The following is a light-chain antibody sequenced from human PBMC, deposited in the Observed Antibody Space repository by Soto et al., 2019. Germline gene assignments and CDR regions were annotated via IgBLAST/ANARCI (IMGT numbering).Light chain of an antibody. CDR2: GAS. CDR1: QSVGSTY. CDR3: QQYGETPWT. V-gene: IGKV3-20*01. J-gene: IGKJ1*01. Sequence: ALTQSPGTLSLSPGVRPTLSCTASQSVGSTYLAWYQQKPGQAPRXXIFGASSRATGIADRFSGSGSGTDFTLTISRLEPEDGEVYYGQQYGETPWTFGQGTKVDIK.